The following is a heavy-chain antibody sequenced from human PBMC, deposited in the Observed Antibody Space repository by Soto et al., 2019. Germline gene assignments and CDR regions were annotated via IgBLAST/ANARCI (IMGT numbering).Heavy chain of an antibody. CDR1: GGTFSSYT. J-gene: IGHJ3*02. CDR2: IIPILGIA. V-gene: IGHV1-69*02. D-gene: IGHD2-15*01. CDR3: ARGIGYCSGGSCSGVGAFDI. Sequence: GASVKVSCKASGGTFSSYTISWVRQAPGQGLEWMGRIIPILGIANYAQKFQGRVTITADKSTSTAYMELSSLRSEDTAVYYCARGIGYCSGGSCSGVGAFDIWGQGTMVTVSS.